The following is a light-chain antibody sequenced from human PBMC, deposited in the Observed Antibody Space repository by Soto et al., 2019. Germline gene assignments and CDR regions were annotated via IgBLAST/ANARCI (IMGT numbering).Light chain of an antibody. V-gene: IGLV2-14*01. J-gene: IGLJ3*02. CDR3: NSYTKSSTLNWV. Sequence: QSALTQPASVSGSPGQSITISCIGTSSDVGGYNYVSWYQQHPGKAPKLMIYEVSNRPSGVSNRFSGSKSGNTASLTISGLQAEDEADYYCNSYTKSSTLNWVLGGGTKLTVL. CDR1: SSDVGGYNY. CDR2: EVS.